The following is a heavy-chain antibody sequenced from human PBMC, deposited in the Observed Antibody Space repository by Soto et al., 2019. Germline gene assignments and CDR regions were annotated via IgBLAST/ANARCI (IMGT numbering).Heavy chain of an antibody. CDR3: ARISRVDYGGNSASLDY. CDR1: GGSFSGYY. CDR2: INHSGST. Sequence: QVQLQQWGAGLLKPSETLSLTCAVYGGSFSGYYWSWIRQPPGKGLEWIGEINHSGSTNYNQSRKSRVTKSGDTSKNQFSLKLSSVPAADTAVYYCARISRVDYGGNSASLDYWGQGTLVTVSS. D-gene: IGHD4-17*01. V-gene: IGHV4-34*01. J-gene: IGHJ4*02.